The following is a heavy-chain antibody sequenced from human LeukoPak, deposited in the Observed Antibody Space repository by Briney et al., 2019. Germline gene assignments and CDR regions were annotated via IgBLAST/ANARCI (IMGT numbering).Heavy chain of an antibody. D-gene: IGHD3-10*01. Sequence: SSETLSLTCTVSGGSISSGSYYWSWIRQPAGKGLEWIGRIYTSGSTNYNPSLKSRVTISVDTSKNQFSLKLSSVTAADTAVYYCARDYGSGSYYAFDIWGQGTMVTVSS. J-gene: IGHJ3*02. CDR2: IYTSGST. V-gene: IGHV4-61*02. CDR1: GGSISSGSYY. CDR3: ARDYGSGSYYAFDI.